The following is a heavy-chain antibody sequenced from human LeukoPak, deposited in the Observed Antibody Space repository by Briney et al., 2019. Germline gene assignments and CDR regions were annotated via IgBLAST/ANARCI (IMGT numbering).Heavy chain of an antibody. Sequence: KASETLSLTCTVSGGSISSYYWSWIRQPPGKGLEWIGYIYYSGSTNYNPSLKSRVTMSVDTSKNQFSLKLSSVTAADTAVYYCASHYHDSSGYYPFDYWGQGTLVTVSS. D-gene: IGHD3-22*01. CDR2: IYYSGST. CDR3: ASHYHDSSGYYPFDY. V-gene: IGHV4-59*01. CDR1: GGSISSYY. J-gene: IGHJ4*02.